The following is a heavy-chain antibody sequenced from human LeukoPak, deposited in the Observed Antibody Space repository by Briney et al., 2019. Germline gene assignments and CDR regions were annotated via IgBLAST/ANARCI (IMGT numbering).Heavy chain of an antibody. V-gene: IGHV3-30*18. Sequence: GGSLRLSCAASGFTFSSYGMHWVRQAPGKGLEWVAVISYDGSNKYYADSVKGRFTISRDNSKNTLYLQMNSLRAEDTAVYYCAKLFIAVNSKNFDYWGQGTLVTVSS. CDR1: GFTFSSYG. D-gene: IGHD6-19*01. CDR2: ISYDGSNK. CDR3: AKLFIAVNSKNFDY. J-gene: IGHJ4*02.